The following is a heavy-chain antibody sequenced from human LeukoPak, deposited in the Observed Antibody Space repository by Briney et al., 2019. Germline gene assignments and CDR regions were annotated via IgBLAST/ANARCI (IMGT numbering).Heavy chain of an antibody. V-gene: IGHV3-21*01. D-gene: IGHD3-10*01. Sequence: GGSLRLSCEASGFTFSTYHMNWVRQAPGKGLEWVSSITSDRNYKYYADSVEGRFTISRDNTKNSLYLQMNSLGAEDTAVYYCARDYYGSGPLDYYPRDVWGEGTTVSVSS. CDR3: ARDYYGSGPLDYYPRDV. CDR1: GFTFSTYH. CDR2: ITSDRNYK. J-gene: IGHJ6*04.